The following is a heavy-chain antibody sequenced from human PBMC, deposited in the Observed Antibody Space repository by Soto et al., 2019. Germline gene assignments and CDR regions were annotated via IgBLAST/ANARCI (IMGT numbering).Heavy chain of an antibody. CDR2: IYYGST. V-gene: IGHV4-30-4*08. CDR1: AGGSISSGDSY. J-gene: IGHJ4*02. CDR3: ARGVGSSWYFSYFDY. Sequence: QVQLQESGPGLVKPSQTLSLTCTVSAGGSISSGDSYWSWIRQPPGKGLEYIGHIYYGSTYYNPSLKSRVSISVDTSKNQFSLNLNSVTAADTAVYYCARGVGSSWYFSYFDYWGQGTLVSVSS. D-gene: IGHD6-13*01.